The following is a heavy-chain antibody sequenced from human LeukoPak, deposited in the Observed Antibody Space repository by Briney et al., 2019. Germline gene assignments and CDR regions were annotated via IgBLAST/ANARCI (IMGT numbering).Heavy chain of an antibody. CDR2: IWYDGSNK. CDR3: ARETAMVPDH. CDR1: GFTVSSNY. V-gene: IGHV3-33*08. J-gene: IGHJ5*02. D-gene: IGHD5-18*01. Sequence: PGGSLRLSCAASGFTVSSNYMSWVRQVLGKGLEWVAVIWYDGSNKHYADSVKGRFTISRDNSKNTLYLQMNSLRAEDTAVYYCARETAMVPDHWGQGTLVTVSS.